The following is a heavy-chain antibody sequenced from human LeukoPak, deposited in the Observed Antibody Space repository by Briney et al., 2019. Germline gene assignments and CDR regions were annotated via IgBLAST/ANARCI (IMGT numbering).Heavy chain of an antibody. J-gene: IGHJ6*03. CDR2: ISGSGGST. CDR3: AKDLGGGSHYYYYYMDV. V-gene: IGHV3-23*01. D-gene: IGHD2-15*01. CDR1: GFTFSSYA. Sequence: GGSLRLSCAASGFTFSSYAMSWVRQAPGKGLEWVSAISGSGGSTYYADSVKGRFTISRDNSKNTLYLQMNSLRAEDTVVYYCAKDLGGGSHYYYYYMDVWGKGTTVTVSS.